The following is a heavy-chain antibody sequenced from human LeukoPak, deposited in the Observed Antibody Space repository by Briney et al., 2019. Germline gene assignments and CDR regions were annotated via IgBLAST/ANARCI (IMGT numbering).Heavy chain of an antibody. Sequence: SETLSLTCAVYGGSFSGYYWSWIRQPPGKGLEWIGEINHSGSTNYNPSLKSRVTISVDTSKNQFSLKLSSVTAADTAVYYCARGQIAAHWGQGTPVTVSS. D-gene: IGHD6-6*01. CDR2: INHSGST. CDR1: GGSFSGYY. V-gene: IGHV4-34*01. CDR3: ARGQIAAH. J-gene: IGHJ4*02.